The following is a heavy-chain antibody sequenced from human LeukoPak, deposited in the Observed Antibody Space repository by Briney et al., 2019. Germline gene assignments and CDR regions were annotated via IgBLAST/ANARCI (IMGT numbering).Heavy chain of an antibody. CDR2: ISGSGGST. CDR3: AKYTTTVKDAFDI. D-gene: IGHD4-17*01. J-gene: IGHJ3*02. CDR1: GFTFSSYA. V-gene: IGHV3-23*01. Sequence: GGSLRLSCAASGFTFSSYAMSWVRQDPGKGLEWVSAISGSGGSTYYADSVKGRFTISRDNSKNTLYLQMNSLSAEDTAVYYCAKYTTTVKDAFDIWGQGTMVTVSS.